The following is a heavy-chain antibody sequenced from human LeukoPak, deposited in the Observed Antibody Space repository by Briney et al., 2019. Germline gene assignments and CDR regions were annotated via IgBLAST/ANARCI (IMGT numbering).Heavy chain of an antibody. Sequence: ASVKVSCKASGFTFINYGISWVRQAPRQGLEWMGWISADNGNTNYAQELQGRVIMSTDTSTNTAYMELRSLRSDDTAVYYCARDAYNRGWSTRLFDYWGQGTLVTVSS. J-gene: IGHJ4*02. D-gene: IGHD6-19*01. CDR1: GFTFINYG. CDR2: ISADNGNT. V-gene: IGHV1-18*01. CDR3: ARDAYNRGWSTRLFDY.